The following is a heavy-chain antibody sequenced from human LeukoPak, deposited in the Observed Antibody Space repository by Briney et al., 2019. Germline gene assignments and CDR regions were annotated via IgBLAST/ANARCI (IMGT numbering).Heavy chain of an antibody. CDR2: IGTAGDT. D-gene: IGHD3-10*01. CDR3: ARGLSKLWFGEADAFDI. J-gene: IGHJ3*02. V-gene: IGHV3-13*01. Sequence: GGSLRLSCAASGFTFSSYDMHWVRQATGKGLEWVSAIGTAGDTYYPGSVKGRFTISRENAKNSLYLQMNSLRAGDTAVYYCARGLSKLWFGEADAFDIWGQGTMVIVSS. CDR1: GFTFSSYD.